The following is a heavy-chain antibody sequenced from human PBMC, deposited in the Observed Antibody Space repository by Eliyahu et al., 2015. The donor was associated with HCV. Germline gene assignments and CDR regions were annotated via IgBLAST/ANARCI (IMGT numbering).Heavy chain of an antibody. Sequence: EVQLVESGGGLIQPGGSLRLSCAASGFTVNSNSMNWVPPGSGGGPGRVSVLHSDGITRYADSVKGRFTISRDTSQNTVYLQMNNLRAEDTAVYYCARHAWLESWGQGTLVTVSS. V-gene: IGHV3-53*01. CDR2: LHSDGIT. D-gene: IGHD5-12*01. CDR3: ARHAWLES. J-gene: IGHJ5*02. CDR1: GFTVNSNS.